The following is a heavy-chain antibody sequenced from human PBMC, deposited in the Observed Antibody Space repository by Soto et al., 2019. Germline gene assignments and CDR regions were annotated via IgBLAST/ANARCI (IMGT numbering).Heavy chain of an antibody. Sequence: QVQLVESGGGVVQPGRSLRLSCAASGFTFSSYATHWVRQAPGKGLEWVAVILYDGSNKYYADSVKGRFTISRDNSKNTLYLQMDSLRAEDTAVYYCARRLPGSYSSNWYEVDYWGQGTLVTVSS. CDR1: GFTFSSYA. J-gene: IGHJ4*02. D-gene: IGHD6-13*01. CDR2: ILYDGSNK. CDR3: ARRLPGSYSSNWYEVDY. V-gene: IGHV3-30-3*01.